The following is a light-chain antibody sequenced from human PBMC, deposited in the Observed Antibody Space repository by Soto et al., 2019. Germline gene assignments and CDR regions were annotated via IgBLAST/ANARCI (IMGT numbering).Light chain of an antibody. Sequence: QSALTQPPSASGSPGQSVTISCTGTPSDVGASNYVSWYQQQPGKAPKLMISEVSTRPSGVPDRFAGSKSGNTASLTVSGLQAEDEADYYCSSSAGTKNMVFGAGTKLTVL. V-gene: IGLV2-8*01. CDR3: SSSAGTKNMV. J-gene: IGLJ2*01. CDR1: PSDVGASNY. CDR2: EVS.